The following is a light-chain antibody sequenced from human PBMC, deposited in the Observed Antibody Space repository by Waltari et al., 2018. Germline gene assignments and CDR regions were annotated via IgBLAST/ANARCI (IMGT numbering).Light chain of an antibody. CDR3: LTWVSGTVV. CDR2: RDT. V-gene: IGLV3-1*01. CDR1: ALEDKY. Sequence: SYELTQTPSVSVSPGQTASISCFGDALEDKYVSWYQQKLGQSPVLVIYRDTSRPSGIRERFSASNSGDRASLTISGTQVVDEADYYCLTWVSGTVVFGGGTKLTVL. J-gene: IGLJ2*01.